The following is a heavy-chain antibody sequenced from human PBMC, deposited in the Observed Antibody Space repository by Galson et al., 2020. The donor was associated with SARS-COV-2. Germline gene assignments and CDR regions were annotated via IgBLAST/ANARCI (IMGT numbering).Heavy chain of an antibody. CDR3: ARVEGGGDYA. CDR1: GYSISSGYY. CDR2: IYHSGST. V-gene: IGHV4-38-2*01. Sequence: SETLSLTCAVSGYSISSGYYWGWIRQPPGKGLEWIGSIYHSGSTYYNPSLKSRVTISVDTSKNQFSRKLSSVTAADTAVYYCARVEGGGDYAWGQGTLVTVSS. D-gene: IGHD4-17*01. J-gene: IGHJ5*02.